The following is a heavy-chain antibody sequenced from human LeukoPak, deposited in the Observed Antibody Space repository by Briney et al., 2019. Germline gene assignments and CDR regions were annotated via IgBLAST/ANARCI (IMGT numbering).Heavy chain of an antibody. J-gene: IGHJ6*03. CDR2: IYSGGST. CDR1: GFTVSSYY. V-gene: IGHV3-66*01. D-gene: IGHD4-17*01. CDR3: AKGPDYGDYYYYYMDV. Sequence: GGSLRLSCAASGFTVSSYYMSWVRQAPGKGLEWVSVIYSGGSTYYADSVKGRFTISRDNSKNTLYLQMNSLRAEDTAVYYCAKGPDYGDYYYYYMDVWGKGTTVTVSS.